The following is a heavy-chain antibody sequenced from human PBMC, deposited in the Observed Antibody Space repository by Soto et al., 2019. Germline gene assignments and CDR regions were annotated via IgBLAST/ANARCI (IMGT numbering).Heavy chain of an antibody. CDR1: GGSISSYY. Sequence: SETLSLTCTVSGGSISSYYWSWIWQPPGKGLEWIGYIYYSGSTNYNPSLKSRVTISVDTSKNQFSLKLSSVTAADTAVYYCARGGGDCSSTSCYMWDYYYYGMDVWGQGTTVTVSS. D-gene: IGHD2-2*02. V-gene: IGHV4-59*01. CDR3: ARGGGDCSSTSCYMWDYYYYGMDV. J-gene: IGHJ6*02. CDR2: IYYSGST.